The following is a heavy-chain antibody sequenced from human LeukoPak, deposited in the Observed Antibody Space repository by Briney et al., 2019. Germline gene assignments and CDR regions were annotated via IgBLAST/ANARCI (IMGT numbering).Heavy chain of an antibody. CDR3: ARMRYSSGWYYYYYYYMDV. D-gene: IGHD6-19*01. J-gene: IGHJ6*03. CDR2: INHSGST. CDR1: GGSFSGYY. V-gene: IGHV4-34*01. Sequence: SETLSLTCAVYGGSFSGYYWSWIRQPPGKGLEWIGEINHSGSTNYNPSLKSRVTISVDTSKNQFSLKLSSVTAADTAVYYCARMRYSSGWYYYYYYYMDVWGKGTTVTVSS.